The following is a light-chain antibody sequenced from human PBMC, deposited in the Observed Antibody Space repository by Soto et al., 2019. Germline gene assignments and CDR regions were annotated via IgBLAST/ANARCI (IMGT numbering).Light chain of an antibody. V-gene: IGKV1-5*01. Sequence: DIQMTQSPSTLSASVAYRVTITCRASQTISSWLAVYRQKPGKAPDLLIYDASRLQSGVPASFSGSESETEFTLTIASLQPDDFATYYSQQYYNYSPFGQGHKV. CDR3: QQYYNYSP. CDR2: DAS. CDR1: QTISSW. J-gene: IGKJ1*01.